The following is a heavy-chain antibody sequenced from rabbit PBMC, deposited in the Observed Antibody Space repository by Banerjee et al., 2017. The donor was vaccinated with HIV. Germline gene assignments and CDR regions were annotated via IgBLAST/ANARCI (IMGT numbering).Heavy chain of an antibody. V-gene: IGHV1S45*01. CDR2: ITTSSGNT. CDR3: ARDLAGVIGWNFGL. Sequence: QEQLEESGGDLVKPGASLTLTCTASGFDLSSNTICWVRQAPGKGLEWIGCITTSSGNTVYATWAKGRFTISKTSWTTVTLQMTSLTAADTATYFCARDLAGVIGWNFGLWGQGTLVTVS. D-gene: IGHD4-1*01. J-gene: IGHJ4*01. CDR1: GFDLSSNT.